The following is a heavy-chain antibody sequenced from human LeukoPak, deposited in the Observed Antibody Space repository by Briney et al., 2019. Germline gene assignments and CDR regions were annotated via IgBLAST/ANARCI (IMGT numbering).Heavy chain of an antibody. J-gene: IGHJ5*02. CDR2: IYTSGST. Sequence: KPSETLSLTCTVSGGSISSGSYYWSWIRQPAGKGLEWIGRIYTSGSTNYNPSLKSRVTISVDTSKNQFSLKLSSVTAADTAVYYCARDGYYYGSGSLNWFDPWGQGTLVTVSS. D-gene: IGHD3-10*01. CDR3: ARDGYYYGSGSLNWFDP. CDR1: GGSISSGSYY. V-gene: IGHV4-61*02.